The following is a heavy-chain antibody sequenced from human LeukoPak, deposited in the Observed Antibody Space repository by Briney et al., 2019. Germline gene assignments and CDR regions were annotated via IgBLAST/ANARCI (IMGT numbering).Heavy chain of an antibody. V-gene: IGHV4-4*02. J-gene: IGHJ4*02. CDR3: AREYILYRSGWFLDY. D-gene: IGHD6-19*01. Sequence: SGTLSLTCAVSGGSISSSNWWSWVRQPPGKGLEWIGEIYHSGSTNYNPSLKSRVTISVDKSKNQFSLKLSSVTAADTAVYYCAREYILYRSGWFLDYWGQGTVVAVSS. CDR2: IYHSGST. CDR1: GGSISSSNW.